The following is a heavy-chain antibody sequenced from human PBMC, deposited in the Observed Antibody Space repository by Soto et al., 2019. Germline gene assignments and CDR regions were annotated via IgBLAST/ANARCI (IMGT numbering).Heavy chain of an antibody. J-gene: IGHJ3*02. CDR2: ISSSGSGI. CDR1: GFTFRDYY. CDR3: ARAYSDAFDI. D-gene: IGHD2-21*01. Sequence: GGSLRLSCAASGFTFRDYYMTWIRQPPGKGLEWAAYISSSGSGIYYPDSVKGRFTISRDNAKNSLYLQMSSLRAEDTAVYFCARAYSDAFDIWGQGTMVTVS. V-gene: IGHV3-11*01.